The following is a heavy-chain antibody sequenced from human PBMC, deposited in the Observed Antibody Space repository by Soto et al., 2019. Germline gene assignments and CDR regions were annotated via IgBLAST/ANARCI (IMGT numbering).Heavy chain of an antibody. Sequence: GGSLRLSCAASGFIFSTYAMNWVRQAPGKGLELVSAISNSGGTAYYAESVRGRFTISRDNSINTLYLQMSSLRTEDTAVYYCAHPRGYGVFDAVDIWGQGTMVTVSS. D-gene: IGHD4-17*01. CDR2: ISNSGGTA. J-gene: IGHJ3*02. CDR3: AHPRGYGVFDAVDI. V-gene: IGHV3-23*01. CDR1: GFIFSTYA.